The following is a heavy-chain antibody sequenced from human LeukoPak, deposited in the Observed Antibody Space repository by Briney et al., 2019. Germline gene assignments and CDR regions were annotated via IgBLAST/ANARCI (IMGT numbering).Heavy chain of an antibody. CDR1: GGSISSHNYY. V-gene: IGHV4-39*01. CDR2: FYYNGST. Sequence: KPSETLSLTCSVSGGSISSHNYYWGWIRQPPGKGLEWIGSFYYNGSTYFNPSLQSPFTISVDTSRNQFSLKLTSVTAADTAVYYCARHDWSGYYPFDYWGQGTLVTVSS. D-gene: IGHD3-3*01. J-gene: IGHJ4*02. CDR3: ARHDWSGYYPFDY.